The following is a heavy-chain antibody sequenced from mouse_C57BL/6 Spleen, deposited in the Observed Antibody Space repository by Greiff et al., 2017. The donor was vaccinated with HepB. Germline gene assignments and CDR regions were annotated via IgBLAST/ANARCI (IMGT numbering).Heavy chain of an antibody. J-gene: IGHJ1*03. CDR1: GFSLTSYA. D-gene: IGHD2-1*01. CDR3: AREGGNYVEGHWYFDV. Sequence: VKLVESGPGLVAPSQSLSITCTVSGFSLTSYAISWVRQPPGKGLEWLGVIWTGGGTNYNSALKSRLSISKDNSKSQVFLKRNGLQTDDTARYYGAREGGNYVEGHWYFDVWGTGTTVTVSS. V-gene: IGHV2-9-1*01. CDR2: IWTGGGT.